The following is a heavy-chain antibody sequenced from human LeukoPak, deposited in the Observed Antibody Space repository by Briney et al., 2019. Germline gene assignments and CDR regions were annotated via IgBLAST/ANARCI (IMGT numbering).Heavy chain of an antibody. V-gene: IGHV3-9*01. Sequence: GGSLRLSWAASGFSLDDYAMHWVRQAPGQGLEWVSSISWDGRNMAYAASVKGRFTISRDNAQNSLYLQMYSLKIDDTAFYYCIKDMGFDLLKDAFDLWGQGMLVTVSS. CDR1: GFSLDDYA. J-gene: IGHJ3*01. D-gene: IGHD1-26*01. CDR3: IKDMGFDLLKDAFDL. CDR2: ISWDGRNM.